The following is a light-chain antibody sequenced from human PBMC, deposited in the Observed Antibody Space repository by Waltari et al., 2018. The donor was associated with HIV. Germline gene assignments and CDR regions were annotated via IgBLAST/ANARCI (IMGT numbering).Light chain of an antibody. Sequence: QSALTQPASVSGSPGQSITISCTGTSSDVGAYDYVSWYQQHPVKAPKLMIYHVNKRPSGVSHRFSGSKSATTASLTISGLQAEDEADYYCSSYTTSSTYVFGTGTKVTVL. CDR1: SSDVGAYDY. J-gene: IGLJ1*01. V-gene: IGLV2-14*03. CDR2: HVN. CDR3: SSYTTSSTYV.